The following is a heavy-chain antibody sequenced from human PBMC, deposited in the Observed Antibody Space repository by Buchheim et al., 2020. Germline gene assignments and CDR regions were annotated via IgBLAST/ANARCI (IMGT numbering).Heavy chain of an antibody. CDR3: ARGLNVLTGYYIFDY. D-gene: IGHD3-9*01. CDR1: GGSFSGYY. J-gene: IGHJ4*02. CDR2: INHSGST. V-gene: IGHV4-34*01. Sequence: QVQLQQWGAGLLKPSETLPLTCAVYGGSFSGYYWSWIRQPPGKGLEWIGEINHSGSTNYNPSLKSRVTISVDTSKNQFSLKLSTVTAADTAVYYCARGLNVLTGYYIFDYWGQGTL.